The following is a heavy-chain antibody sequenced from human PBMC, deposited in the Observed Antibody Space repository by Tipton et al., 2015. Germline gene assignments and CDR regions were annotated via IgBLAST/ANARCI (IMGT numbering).Heavy chain of an antibody. CDR2: ISGGGIPV. J-gene: IGHJ4*02. CDR1: GFTFSGYN. V-gene: IGHV3-48*02. Sequence: SLRLSCAASGFTFSGYNMNWVRQAPGKGLEWVSYISGGGIPVYYADSVKGRFTISRDNAKNSLYLQVNSLRDEDTAVYYCARGRAGFYFDYWGQGTLVTVSS. CDR3: ARGRAGFYFDY.